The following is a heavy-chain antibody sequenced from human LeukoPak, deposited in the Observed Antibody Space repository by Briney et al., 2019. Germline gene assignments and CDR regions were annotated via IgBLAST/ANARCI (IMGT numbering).Heavy chain of an antibody. Sequence: PSETLSLTCAVSGYSISSGYYWGWIRQPPGKGLEWIGSIYHSGSTYYNPSLESRVTISVDTSKNQFSLKLSSVTAADTAVYYCARLSATMVRGVIMYWGQGTLVTVSS. D-gene: IGHD3-10*01. V-gene: IGHV4-38-2*01. J-gene: IGHJ4*02. CDR3: ARLSATMVRGVIMY. CDR2: IYHSGST. CDR1: GYSISSGYY.